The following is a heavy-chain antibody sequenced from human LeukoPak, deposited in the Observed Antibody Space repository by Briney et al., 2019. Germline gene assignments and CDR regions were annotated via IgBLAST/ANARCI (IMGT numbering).Heavy chain of an antibody. CDR2: IYYSGST. D-gene: IGHD4-17*01. V-gene: IGHV4-31*03. Sequence: SQTLSLTCTVSGGSISSGGYYWSWIRQHPGTGLEWIGYIYYSGSTYYNPSLKSRLTISVDTSKNQFSLKLSSVTAADTAVYYCARETTVTDRAFDYWGQGTLVTVSS. CDR3: ARETTVTDRAFDY. J-gene: IGHJ4*02. CDR1: GGSISSGGYY.